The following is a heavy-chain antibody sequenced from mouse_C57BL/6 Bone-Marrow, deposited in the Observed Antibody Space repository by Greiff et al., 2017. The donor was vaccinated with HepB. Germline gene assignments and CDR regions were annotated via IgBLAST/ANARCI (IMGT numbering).Heavy chain of an antibody. CDR2: INSDGGST. CDR1: EYEFPSHD. CDR3: ASRPGGTGFFDY. V-gene: IGHV5-2*03. Sequence: EVKVEESGGGLVQPGESLKLSCESNEYEFPSHDMSWVRKTQEKRLELVAAINSDGGSTYYPDTMERRFIISRDNTKKTLYLQMSSLRSEDTALYYCASRPGGTGFFDYWGQGTTLTVPS. J-gene: IGHJ2*01.